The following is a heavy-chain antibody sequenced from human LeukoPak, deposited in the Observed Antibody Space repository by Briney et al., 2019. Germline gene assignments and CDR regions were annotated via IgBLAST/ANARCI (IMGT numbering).Heavy chain of an antibody. CDR1: GGTFSSYA. Sequence: SVKVSCKASGGTFSSYAISWVRQAPGQGLEWMGGIIPIFGAANYAQRFQGRVTITADESTSTAYMELSSLRSEDTAVYYCARDGYGDYAFDYWGQGTLVTVSS. J-gene: IGHJ4*02. V-gene: IGHV1-69*13. CDR3: ARDGYGDYAFDY. CDR2: IIPIFGAA. D-gene: IGHD4-17*01.